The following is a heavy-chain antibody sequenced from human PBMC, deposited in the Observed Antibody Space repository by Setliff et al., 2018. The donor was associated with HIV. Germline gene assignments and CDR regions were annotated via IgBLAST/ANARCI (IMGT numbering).Heavy chain of an antibody. D-gene: IGHD1-1*01. CDR3: AKRLTNSPIDY. Sequence: PGGSLRLSCAASGFSFSDHYMDWVRQAPGKGLEWVGRSRNKPKSYTTEYTASVRGRFTISRDDSKNSLYLQMNSLRAEDTAVYYCAKRLTNSPIDYWGQGTLVTVSS. CDR2: SRNKPKSYTT. J-gene: IGHJ4*02. V-gene: IGHV3-72*01. CDR1: GFSFSDHY.